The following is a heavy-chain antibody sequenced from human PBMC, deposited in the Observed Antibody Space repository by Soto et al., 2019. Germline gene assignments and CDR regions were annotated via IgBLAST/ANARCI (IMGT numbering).Heavy chain of an antibody. Sequence: QVQLVESGGGVVQPGKSLRLSCAASGFTFSSYAMHWARQAPGKGLEWVTVISIRGGDEYYAESVRGRFTISRDDSKNTLYLQIDSLRVEDTAVYYCARGTIVARQHLDYGGQGTLVTVSS. D-gene: IGHD6-6*01. V-gene: IGHV3-30*03. J-gene: IGHJ4*02. CDR2: ISIRGGDE. CDR3: ARGTIVARQHLDY. CDR1: GFTFSSYA.